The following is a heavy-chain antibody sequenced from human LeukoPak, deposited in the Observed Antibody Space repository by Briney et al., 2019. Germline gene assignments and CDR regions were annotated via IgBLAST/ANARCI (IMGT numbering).Heavy chain of an antibody. CDR2: IKSDGST. V-gene: IGHV3-74*01. Sequence: GGSLRLSCAASGFTFSSYWMHWVRQAPGKGLVWVSRIKSDGSTNYADSVKGRFTISRDNARNTVSLQMNSLRAEDTGVYYCARAPSEIGGYYPEYFRHWGQGTLVTVSS. CDR3: ARAPSEIGGYYPEYFRH. CDR1: GFTFSSYW. D-gene: IGHD3-22*01. J-gene: IGHJ1*01.